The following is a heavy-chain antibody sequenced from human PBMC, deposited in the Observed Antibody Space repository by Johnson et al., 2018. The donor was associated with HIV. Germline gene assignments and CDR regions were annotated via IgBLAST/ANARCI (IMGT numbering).Heavy chain of an antibody. D-gene: IGHD2-2*01. V-gene: IGHV3-11*04. CDR3: ARNGLIPAAKGVAFDI. Sequence: QLVESGGGVVQPGRSLRLSCVASGFTFSDYAVHWVRHAPGKGLEWVSYISSSGSTIYYADSVEGRFTISRDNAKNSLYLQMNSLRAEDTAVYYCARNGLIPAAKGVAFDIWGQGTTVTVSS. CDR1: GFTFSDYA. CDR2: ISSSGSTI. J-gene: IGHJ3*02.